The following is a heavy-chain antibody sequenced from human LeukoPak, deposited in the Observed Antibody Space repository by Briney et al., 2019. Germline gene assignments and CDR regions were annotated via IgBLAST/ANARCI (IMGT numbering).Heavy chain of an antibody. J-gene: IGHJ2*01. CDR1: GGSFSGYY. CDR2: INHSGST. Sequence: SETLSLTCADYGGSFSGYYWSWIRQPPGKGLEWIGEINHSGSTNYNPSLKSRVTISVDTSKNQFSLKLSSVTAADTAVYYCARGVFEGYTDWYFDLWGRGTLVTVSS. D-gene: IGHD5-18*01. V-gene: IGHV4-34*01. CDR3: ARGVFEGYTDWYFDL.